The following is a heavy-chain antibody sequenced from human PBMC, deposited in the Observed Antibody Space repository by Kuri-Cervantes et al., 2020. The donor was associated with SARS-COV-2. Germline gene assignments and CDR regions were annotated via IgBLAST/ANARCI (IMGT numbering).Heavy chain of an antibody. V-gene: IGHV1-24*01. CDR3: ATGMSGSYPHAYRTDY. Sequence: ASVKVSCKVSGYTLTELSMRWVRQAPGKGLEWMGGFDPEDGETIYAQKFQGRVTMTEDTSTDTAYMELSSLRSEDTAVYYCATGMSGSYPHAYRTDYWGQGTLVTVSS. CDR1: GYTLTELS. J-gene: IGHJ4*02. CDR2: FDPEDGET. D-gene: IGHD1-26*01.